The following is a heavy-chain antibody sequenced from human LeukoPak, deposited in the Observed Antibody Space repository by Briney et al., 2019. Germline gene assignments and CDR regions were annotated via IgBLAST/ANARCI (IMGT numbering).Heavy chain of an antibody. V-gene: IGHV1-24*01. CDR2: FDPEDGET. Sequence: ASVKVSCKVSGYTLTELSMHWVRQAPGKGLEWMGGFDPEDGETIYAQKFQGRVAMTEDTSTDTAYMELSSLRSEDTAVYYCATGGSGYPYYFDYWGQGTLVTVSS. J-gene: IGHJ4*02. D-gene: IGHD3-22*01. CDR3: ATGGSGYPYYFDY. CDR1: GYTLTELS.